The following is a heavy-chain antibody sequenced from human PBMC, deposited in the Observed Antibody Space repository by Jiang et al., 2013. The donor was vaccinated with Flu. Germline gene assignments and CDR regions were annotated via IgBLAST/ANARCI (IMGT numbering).Heavy chain of an antibody. CDR1: GYSFTSHW. V-gene: IGHV5-51*01. D-gene: IGHD4-23*01. CDR3: ARSTVVNLYWYFDL. Sequence: GAEVKKPGESLKISCKGSGYSFTSHWIGWVRQMPEKGLEWMGIIYPGDSDVRYSPSFQGQVTISVDKSIATAYLQWSSLKASDSAMYYCARSTVVNLYWYFDLWGRGTLVTVSS. J-gene: IGHJ2*01. CDR2: IYPGDSDV.